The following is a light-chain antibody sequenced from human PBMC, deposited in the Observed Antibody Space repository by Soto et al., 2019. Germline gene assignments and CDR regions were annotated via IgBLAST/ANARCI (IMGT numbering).Light chain of an antibody. CDR2: EVS. CDR3: SSYTSSSTLYV. CDR1: SSDVGSYNY. Sequence: QSALPQPASVSGSPGQSITISCTGTSSDVGSYNYVSWYQQHPGKAPKLMIYEVSNRPTGVSNRFSGSKSGNTASLTISGLQAEDEADYYCSSYTSSSTLYVFGTGTKVTVL. V-gene: IGLV2-14*01. J-gene: IGLJ1*01.